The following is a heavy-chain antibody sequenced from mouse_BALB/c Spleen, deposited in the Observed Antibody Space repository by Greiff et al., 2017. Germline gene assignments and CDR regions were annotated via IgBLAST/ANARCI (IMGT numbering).Heavy chain of an antibody. D-gene: IGHD2-14*01. J-gene: IGHJ3*01. Sequence: QVQLQQSGAELVRPGSSVKISCKASGYAFSSYWMNWVKQRPGQGLEWIGQIYPGDGDTNYNGKFKGKATLTADKSSSTAYMQLSSLTSEDSAVYFCARKDYRYDGFASWGQGTLVTVSA. CDR3: ARKDYRYDGFAS. V-gene: IGHV1-80*01. CDR1: GYAFSSYW. CDR2: IYPGDGDT.